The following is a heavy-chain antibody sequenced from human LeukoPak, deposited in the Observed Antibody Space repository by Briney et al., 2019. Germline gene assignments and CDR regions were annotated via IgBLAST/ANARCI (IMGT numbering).Heavy chain of an antibody. CDR1: GYTFTSYG. V-gene: IGHV1-18*01. D-gene: IGHD6-19*01. Sequence: ASVKASCKASGYTFTSYGISWVRQAPGQGLEWMGWISAYNGNTNYAQKLQGRVTMTTDTSTSTAYMELSSLRSEDTAVFYCARSIAVADDYWGQGTLVTVSS. CDR3: ARSIAVADDY. CDR2: ISAYNGNT. J-gene: IGHJ4*02.